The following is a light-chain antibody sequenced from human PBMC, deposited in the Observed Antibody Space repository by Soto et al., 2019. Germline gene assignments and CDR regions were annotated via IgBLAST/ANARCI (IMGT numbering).Light chain of an antibody. J-gene: IGKJ4*01. CDR2: KAS. CDR3: QQYRGYPLT. V-gene: IGKV1-5*03. CDR1: QNIISW. Sequence: DIQMTQSPSTLSASVGDRVNITCRASQNIISWLAWYQLQPGKAPKLLVYKASSLESGVPSRFSGSESGAEFTLTISSLQPEDFATYYCQQYRGYPLTFGGGTKVEIK.